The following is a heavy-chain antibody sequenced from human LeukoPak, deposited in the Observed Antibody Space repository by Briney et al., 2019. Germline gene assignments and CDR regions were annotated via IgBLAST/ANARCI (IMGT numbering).Heavy chain of an antibody. Sequence: ASVKVSCKASGGTFSSYAISWVRQAPGQGLEWMGGIIPIFGTANYAQKFQGRVTITADKSTSTAYMELSSLRSEDTAVYYCARTGPTVVTPSYYYYYYMDVWGKGTTVTVSS. CDR2: IIPIFGTA. CDR1: GGTFSSYA. J-gene: IGHJ6*03. V-gene: IGHV1-69*06. D-gene: IGHD4-23*01. CDR3: ARTGPTVVTPSYYYYYYMDV.